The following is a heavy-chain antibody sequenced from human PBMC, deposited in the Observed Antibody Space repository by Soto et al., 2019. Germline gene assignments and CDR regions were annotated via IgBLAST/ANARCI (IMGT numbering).Heavy chain of an antibody. CDR2: ISYDGSNK. D-gene: IGHD6-19*01. CDR1: GFTFSSYA. V-gene: IGHV3-30-3*01. J-gene: IGHJ4*02. Sequence: GGSLRLSCAASGFTFSSYAMHWVRQAPGKGLEWVAVISYDGSNKYYADSVKGRFTISRDNSKNTLYLQMNSLRAEDTAVYYCAGAPEGAVAQDYWGQGSLVIVSS. CDR3: AGAPEGAVAQDY.